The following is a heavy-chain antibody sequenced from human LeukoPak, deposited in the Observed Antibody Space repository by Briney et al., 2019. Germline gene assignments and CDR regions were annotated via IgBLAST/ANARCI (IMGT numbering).Heavy chain of an antibody. Sequence: PGGSLRLSCAAPGFTFSSYSMTWVRQAPGKGLEWVSSISSSSSYIYYADSVKGRFTISRDNAKNSLYLQMNSLRAEDTAVYYCARDGYSYGSGAFDIWGQGTMVTVSS. CDR1: GFTFSSYS. V-gene: IGHV3-21*01. D-gene: IGHD5-18*01. CDR3: ARDGYSYGSGAFDI. CDR2: ISSSSSYI. J-gene: IGHJ3*02.